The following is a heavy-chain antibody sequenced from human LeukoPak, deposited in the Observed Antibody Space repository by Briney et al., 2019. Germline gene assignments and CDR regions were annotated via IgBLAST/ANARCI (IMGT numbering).Heavy chain of an antibody. V-gene: IGHV4-30-2*01. D-gene: IGHD3-22*01. CDR1: GGSISSGGYY. CDR3: ARVGIYYYYDSSGYFHFDY. J-gene: IGHJ4*02. CDR2: IYHSGST. Sequence: PSETLSLTCTVSGGSISSGGYYWSWIRQPPGKGLEWIGYIYHSGSTNYNPSLKSRVTISVDKSKNQFSLKLSSVTAADTAVYYCARVGIYYYYDSSGYFHFDYWGQGTLVTVSS.